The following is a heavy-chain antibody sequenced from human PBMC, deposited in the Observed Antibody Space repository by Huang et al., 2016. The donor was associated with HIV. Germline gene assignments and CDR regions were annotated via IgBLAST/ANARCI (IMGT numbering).Heavy chain of an antibody. D-gene: IGHD3-22*01. Sequence: QVQLQQWGARLLKPSETLSLTCAVYGGSLRGSYWSWIRQPPGKGLEWIGEINHSGSTNYNPSLKSRVTISVDPSQNQFSLRLGSVTAADTAVYYCAEGSGYDYWGQGTLVTVST. V-gene: IGHV4-34*01. CDR3: AEGSGYDY. J-gene: IGHJ4*02. CDR1: GGSLRGSY. CDR2: INHSGST.